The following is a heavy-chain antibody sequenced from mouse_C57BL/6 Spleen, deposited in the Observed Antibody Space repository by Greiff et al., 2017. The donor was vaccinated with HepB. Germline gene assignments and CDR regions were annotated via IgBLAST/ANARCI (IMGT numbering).Heavy chain of an antibody. J-gene: IGHJ3*01. Sequence: EVQWVESVAELVRPGASVKLSCTASGFNIKNTYMHWVKQRPEQGLEWIGRIDPANGNTKYAPKFQGKATITADTSANTAYLQLSSLSSEDTAIYYCARSYGNYKGFAYWGQGTLVTVSA. D-gene: IGHD2-1*01. CDR1: GFNIKNTY. CDR2: IDPANGNT. V-gene: IGHV14-3*01. CDR3: ARSYGNYKGFAY.